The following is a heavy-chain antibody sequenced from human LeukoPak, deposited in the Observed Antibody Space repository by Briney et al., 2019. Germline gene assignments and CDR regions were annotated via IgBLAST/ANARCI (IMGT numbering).Heavy chain of an antibody. CDR3: ARALASTSRYCSSTRCYGGQDWFDP. D-gene: IGHD2-2*01. CDR1: GYTFTSYY. CDR2: INPSGGST. V-gene: IGHV1-46*01. Sequence: ASVKVSCKASGYTFTSYYMHWVRQAPGQGLEWMGIINPSGGSTSYVQKFQGRVTMTRDTSTSTVYMELSSLRSEDTAVYYCARALASTSRYCSSTRCYGGQDWFDPWGQGTLVTVSS. J-gene: IGHJ5*02.